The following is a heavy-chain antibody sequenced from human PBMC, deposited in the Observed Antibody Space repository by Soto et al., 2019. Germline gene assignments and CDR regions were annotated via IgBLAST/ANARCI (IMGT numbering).Heavy chain of an antibody. CDR3: ARPHNSAAAGKNYYYGMDV. V-gene: IGHV5-51*01. CDR2: IYPGDSDT. CDR1: GYSFTSYW. J-gene: IGHJ6*02. Sequence: PGESLKISCKGSGYSFTSYWIGWVRQMPGKGLEWMGIIYPGDSDTRYSPSFQGQVTISADKSISTAYLQWSSLKASDTAMYYCARPHNSAAAGKNYYYGMDVWGQGTTVTVSS. D-gene: IGHD6-13*01.